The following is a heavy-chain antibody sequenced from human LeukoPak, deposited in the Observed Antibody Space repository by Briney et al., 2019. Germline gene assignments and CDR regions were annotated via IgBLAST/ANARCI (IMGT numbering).Heavy chain of an antibody. CDR3: ARTYSWSLSRFDY. Sequence: GGSLRLSCAASGFTFSSYEMNWVRQAPGKGLEWVSHISRSGSTIYYADSVKGRFTISRDNAKNSLYLQMNSLRAEDTAVYYCARTYSWSLSRFDYWGQGTLVTVSS. J-gene: IGHJ4*02. V-gene: IGHV3-48*03. D-gene: IGHD3-16*02. CDR2: ISRSGSTI. CDR1: GFTFSSYE.